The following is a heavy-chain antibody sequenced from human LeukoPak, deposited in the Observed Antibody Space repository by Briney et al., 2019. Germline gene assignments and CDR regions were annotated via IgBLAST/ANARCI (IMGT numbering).Heavy chain of an antibody. J-gene: IGHJ4*02. CDR3: AKLTGGSGLAYYFDY. CDR1: GFTFNNYG. D-gene: IGHD3-10*01. V-gene: IGHV3-23*01. Sequence: GGSLRLSCAVSGFTFNNYGMSWVRQAPGKGLEWVSAISGSGFNTYYADSVKGRFTISRDNSKNTLYLQMNSLRAEDTAVYYCAKLTGGSGLAYYFDYWGQGTLVTVSS. CDR2: ISGSGFNT.